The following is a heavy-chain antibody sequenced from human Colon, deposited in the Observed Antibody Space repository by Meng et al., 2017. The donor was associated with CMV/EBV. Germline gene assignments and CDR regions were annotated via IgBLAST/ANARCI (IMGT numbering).Heavy chain of an antibody. CDR2: INPSGGST. V-gene: IGHV1-46*01. Sequence: YTFPTYYIHWVRRAPGQGLEWMGMINPSGGSTSYSHKFQDRISMTRDTSTSTVYMNLGGLRSDDTAVYYCARDNPQPRWGWSGSPAEYWGGGSLVTVSS. J-gene: IGHJ4*02. CDR1: YTFPTYY. D-gene: IGHD3-10*01. CDR3: ARDNPQPRWGWSGSPAEY.